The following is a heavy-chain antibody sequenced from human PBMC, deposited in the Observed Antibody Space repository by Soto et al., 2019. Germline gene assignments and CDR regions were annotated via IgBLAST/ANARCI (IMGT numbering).Heavy chain of an antibody. Sequence: SETLSLTCTVSGGSISSGGYYWSWIRQHPGKGLEWIGYIYYSGSTYYNPSLKSRVTISVDTSKNQFSLKLSSVTAADTAVYYCASYHLDIVVPPDRTRYYFDYWGQGTLVTVSS. CDR1: GGSISSGGYY. CDR2: IYYSGST. V-gene: IGHV4-31*03. D-gene: IGHD2-15*01. CDR3: ASYHLDIVVPPDRTRYYFDY. J-gene: IGHJ4*02.